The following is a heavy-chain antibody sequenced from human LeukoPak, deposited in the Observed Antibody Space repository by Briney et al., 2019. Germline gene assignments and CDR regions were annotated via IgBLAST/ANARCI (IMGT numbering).Heavy chain of an antibody. Sequence: PGGSLRLSCAASGFTFSDRYMDWVRQAPGKGLEWIGRIRNKANRYSTEYAASAKGRFTISRDDSKNSLYLQMKSLKTVDTAVYYCAKDRSGSYGEFDYWGQGTLVTVSS. J-gene: IGHJ4*02. CDR2: IRNKANRYST. CDR3: AKDRSGSYGEFDY. D-gene: IGHD1-26*01. V-gene: IGHV3-72*01. CDR1: GFTFSDRY.